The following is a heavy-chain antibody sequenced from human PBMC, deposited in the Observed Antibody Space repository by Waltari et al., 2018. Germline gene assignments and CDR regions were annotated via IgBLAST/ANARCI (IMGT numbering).Heavy chain of an antibody. D-gene: IGHD1-26*01. V-gene: IGHV3-9*01. CDR1: AFTLADYA. CDR3: AKGHSGSYGLDS. J-gene: IGHJ4*02. CDR2: ISWNSGNI. Sequence: EVQLVESGGGLVQPGRSLRVSCAATAFTLADYAMHCVRQAPGKGLEWVSGISWNSGNIGYADSVKGRFTISRDNAKNSLYLQMNSLRTGDTALYYCAKGHSGSYGLDSWGQGTLVTVSP.